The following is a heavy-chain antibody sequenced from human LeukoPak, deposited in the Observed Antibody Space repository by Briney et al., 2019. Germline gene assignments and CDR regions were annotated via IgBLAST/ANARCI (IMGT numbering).Heavy chain of an antibody. Sequence: GASVKVSCKASGGTFSSYAISWVRQAPGQGLEWMGIISPSGASTTYAQNFQGRVTMTRDMSTSTLYMELSSLKSEDTAVYYCARGSSRSPRDAFDIWGQGTMVTVSS. V-gene: IGHV1-46*01. J-gene: IGHJ3*02. CDR3: ARGSSRSPRDAFDI. CDR1: GGTFSSYA. CDR2: ISPSGAST.